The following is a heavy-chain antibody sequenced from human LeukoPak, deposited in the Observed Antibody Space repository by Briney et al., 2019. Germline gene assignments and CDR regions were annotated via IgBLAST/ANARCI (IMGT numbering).Heavy chain of an antibody. CDR2: ISGSGGST. J-gene: IGHJ4*02. V-gene: IGHV3-23*01. CDR1: GFTFSSYA. Sequence: GGSLRPSCAASGFTFSSYAMSWVRQAPGKGLEWVSAISGSGGSTYYADSVKGRFTISRDNSKNTLYLQMNSLRAEDTAVYYCAKYKSIAVAVFDYWGQGTLVTASS. D-gene: IGHD6-19*01. CDR3: AKYKSIAVAVFDY.